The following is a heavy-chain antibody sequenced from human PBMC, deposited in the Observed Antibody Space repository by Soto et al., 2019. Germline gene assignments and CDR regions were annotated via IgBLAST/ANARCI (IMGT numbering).Heavy chain of an antibody. CDR1: GWSFSGYP. CDR2: ISGSGGT. J-gene: IGHJ4*02. Sequence: SETLSLSCAVPGWSFSGYPWTWVRQPPGKGLEWIGAISGSGGTNDNPSPKSRGTISRDKSTNQISLSLSTVIAADTAVDYYWRGGDTSGWFRFWAQGILV. V-gene: IGHV4-34*01. CDR3: WRGGDTSGWFRF. D-gene: IGHD1-1*01.